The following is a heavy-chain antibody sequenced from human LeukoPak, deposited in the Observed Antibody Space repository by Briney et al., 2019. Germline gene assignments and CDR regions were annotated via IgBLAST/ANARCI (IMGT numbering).Heavy chain of an antibody. CDR3: AKDRSYYYDSSGYYRENYFDY. Sequence: PGGSLRLSCAASGFTFDDYAMHWVRQAPGKGLEWVSLISGGGGSTYYADSVKGRFTISRDDSKNSLYLQMNSLRTEDTALYYCAKDRSYYYDSSGYYRENYFDYWGQGTLVTVSS. J-gene: IGHJ4*02. CDR1: GFTFDDYA. V-gene: IGHV3-43*02. D-gene: IGHD3-22*01. CDR2: ISGGGGST.